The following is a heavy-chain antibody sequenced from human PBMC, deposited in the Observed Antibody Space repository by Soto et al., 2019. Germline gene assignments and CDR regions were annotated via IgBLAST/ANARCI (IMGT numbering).Heavy chain of an antibody. CDR2: IYYSGST. Sequence: QVQLQESGPGLVKPSQTLSLTCTVSGGSISSGGYYWSWIRQHPGKGLEWIGYIYYSGSTDYNPSLKSRVTLSVDTSKNQFSLKLSSVTAADTAVYYCARDHWNDVSHAFDIWGQGTMVTVSS. V-gene: IGHV4-31*03. J-gene: IGHJ3*02. CDR1: GGSISSGGYY. D-gene: IGHD1-1*01. CDR3: ARDHWNDVSHAFDI.